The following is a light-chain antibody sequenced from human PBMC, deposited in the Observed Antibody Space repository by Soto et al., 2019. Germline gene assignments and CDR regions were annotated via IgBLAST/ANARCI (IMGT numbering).Light chain of an antibody. CDR3: QKYNSAPWT. CDR1: QGISNY. V-gene: IGKV1-27*01. Sequence: DIQMTQSPSSLSASVGDRVTITCRASQGISNYLAWYQQKPGKVPKLLIYAASTLQSGVPTRFSGSGSGTDFTITISRLQPEDVATYYWQKYNSAPWTFGQGTKVEIK. J-gene: IGKJ1*01. CDR2: AAS.